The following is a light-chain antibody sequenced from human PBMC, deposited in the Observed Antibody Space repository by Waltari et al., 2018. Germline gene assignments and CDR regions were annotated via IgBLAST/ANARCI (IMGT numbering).Light chain of an antibody. Sequence: QSALTQPASVSGSPGQSLTISCTGTSSDVGSYNLVSWYQQHPGKAPKLMIYEGSKRPSGVSNRFSGSKSGNTASLTISGLQAEDEADYYCCSYAGSSTSFVFGGGTKLTVL. CDR1: SSDVGSYNL. J-gene: IGLJ3*02. CDR3: CSYAGSSTSFV. CDR2: EGS. V-gene: IGLV2-23*01.